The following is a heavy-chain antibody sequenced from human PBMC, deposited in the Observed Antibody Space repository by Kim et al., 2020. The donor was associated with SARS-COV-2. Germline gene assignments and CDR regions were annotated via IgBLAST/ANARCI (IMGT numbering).Heavy chain of an antibody. CDR3: PKERALSPVTYIWSDP. Sequence: ASVKVSCKVSGYTLTTYSMHWVRQAPGQGLEWMGGFNPEDGDTNYAQKFKGRFTMPGDTPPATASMELSTLRFEDTPVFYFPKERALSPVTYIWSDPWG. CDR2: FNPEDGDT. D-gene: IGHD2-21*02. CDR1: GYTLTTYS. V-gene: IGHV1-24*01. J-gene: IGHJ5*02.